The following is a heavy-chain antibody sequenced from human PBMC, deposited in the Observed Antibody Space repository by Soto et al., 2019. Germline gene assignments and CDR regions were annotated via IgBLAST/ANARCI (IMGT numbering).Heavy chain of an antibody. CDR2: MFYSGLT. D-gene: IGHD2-15*01. CDR3: APLSVSLSGPYGIHV. CDR1: GYSVTSSDYY. Sequence: SETLSLTCSVSGYSVTSSDYYWAWIRQPPGKGLEWIGSMFYSGLTYYNPSLKSRVTLSVDTSKNQFSVRLNSVTAADTAVYYCAPLSVSLSGPYGIHVWGQGTTVTISS. J-gene: IGHJ6*02. V-gene: IGHV4-39*01.